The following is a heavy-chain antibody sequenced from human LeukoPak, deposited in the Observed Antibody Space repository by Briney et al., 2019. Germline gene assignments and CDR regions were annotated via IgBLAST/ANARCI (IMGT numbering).Heavy chain of an antibody. J-gene: IGHJ6*03. V-gene: IGHV4-4*07. D-gene: IGHD2-2*01. CDR3: ARAARSVVPAASNYYYYMDV. CDR1: GGSISSYY. CDR2: IYTSGST. Sequence: PSGTLCPTCTVSGGSISSYYWSWIRQPAGKGLEWFGRIYTSGSTNYNPSLKSRVTMSVDTSKNQFSLKLSSVTAADTAVYYCARAARSVVPAASNYYYYMDVWGKGTTVTVSS.